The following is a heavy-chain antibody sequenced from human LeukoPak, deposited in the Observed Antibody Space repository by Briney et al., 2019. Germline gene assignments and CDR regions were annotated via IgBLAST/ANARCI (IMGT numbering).Heavy chain of an antibody. Sequence: ASVKVSCKASGYSFTNYGISWVRQAPGQGLEWMGWISAYNGNTNYAQKLQGRVTMTTDTSTSTAYMELRSLRSDDTAVYYCARGDSSGSIRAPDWFDPWGQGTLVTVSS. CDR3: ARGDSSGSIRAPDWFDP. CDR1: GYSFTNYG. CDR2: ISAYNGNT. V-gene: IGHV1-18*01. J-gene: IGHJ5*02. D-gene: IGHD3-22*01.